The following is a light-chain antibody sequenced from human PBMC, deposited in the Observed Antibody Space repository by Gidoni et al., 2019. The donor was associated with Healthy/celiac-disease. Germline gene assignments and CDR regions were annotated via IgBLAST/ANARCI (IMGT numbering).Light chain of an antibody. V-gene: IGLV2-14*01. CDR1: SSDVGGYNY. CDR3: SSYTSSSTFV. Sequence: QSALTQPASVSGSPGQSSPISCTGTSSDVGGYNYVSWYQQHPGKAPKLMSYDVSNRPSGVSNRFSGSKSGNTASLTISGLQAEDEADYYCSSYTSSSTFVFGTGTKVTVL. CDR2: DVS. J-gene: IGLJ1*01.